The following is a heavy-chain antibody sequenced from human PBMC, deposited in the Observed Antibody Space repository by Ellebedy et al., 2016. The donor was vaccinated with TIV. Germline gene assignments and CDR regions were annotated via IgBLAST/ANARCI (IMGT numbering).Heavy chain of an antibody. CDR1: GYTITSYV. Sequence: ASVKVSCKASGYTITSYVISWVRQAPGQGLEWMAWISAYTGNSNYAQKFQGRVTVTTDTSTSTAYLELRNLKSDDTAVYYCARDMVQGMVARYLWFDYWGQGTLVTVSS. CDR3: ARDMVQGMVARYLWFDY. CDR2: ISAYTGNS. J-gene: IGHJ4*02. V-gene: IGHV1-18*01. D-gene: IGHD1-26*01.